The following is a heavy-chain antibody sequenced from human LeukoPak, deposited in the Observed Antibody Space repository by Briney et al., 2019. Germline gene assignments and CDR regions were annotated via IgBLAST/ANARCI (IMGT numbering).Heavy chain of an antibody. CDR2: INYSGST. CDR3: ARQFYSSGWYADY. J-gene: IGHJ4*02. Sequence: PSETLSLTCTVSSGPIRSSSYYWGWIRQPPGKGLEWIGSINYSGSTYYKPSLKSRVTISVDTSKNQFSLKLNSVTAADTAVYYCARQFYSSGWYADYWGQGNLVTVSS. D-gene: IGHD6-19*01. V-gene: IGHV4-39*01. CDR1: SGPIRSSSYY.